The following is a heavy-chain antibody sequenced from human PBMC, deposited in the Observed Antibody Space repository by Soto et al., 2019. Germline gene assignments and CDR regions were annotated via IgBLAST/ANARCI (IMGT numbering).Heavy chain of an antibody. V-gene: IGHV5-51*01. CDR3: ARVRQVRGSLEG. Sequence: GGALKISWKSSGYSFTSYWIGWVRQMPGKGLEWMGIIYPGDSDTRYSPSFQGQVTISADKSISTAYLQWSSLKASDTAMYYGARVRQVRGSLEGWGPGTTVTLPS. D-gene: IGHD1-1*01. J-gene: IGHJ6*01. CDR1: GYSFTSYW. CDR2: IYPGDSDT.